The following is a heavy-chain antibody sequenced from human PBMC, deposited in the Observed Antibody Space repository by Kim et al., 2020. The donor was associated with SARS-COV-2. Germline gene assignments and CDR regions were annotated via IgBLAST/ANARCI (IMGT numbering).Heavy chain of an antibody. Sequence: GGSLRLSCAASGFTFSSCAIHWVRQAPGKGLEWVAVISYDGSNKNYADSVKGRFTISRDNSKNTLYLQMNSLRAEDTALYYCARDPLSRSRGLTYSYF. CDR1: GFTFSSCA. D-gene: IGHD3-10*01. CDR2: ISYDGSNK. J-gene: IGHJ4*01. CDR3: ARDPLSRSRGLTYSYF. V-gene: IGHV3-30-3*01.